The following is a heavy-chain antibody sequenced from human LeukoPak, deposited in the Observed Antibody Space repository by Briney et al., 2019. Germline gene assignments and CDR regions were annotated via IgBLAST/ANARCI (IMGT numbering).Heavy chain of an antibody. CDR3: AKDMNSYGSGSSYNPWGPFDS. CDR2: IAWNSGNT. V-gene: IGHV3-9*01. Sequence: GGSLRLSCAASGFTFDNYAMHWVRQAPGKGLDWVSGIAWNSGNTGFADSVKGRFTISRDNAENSLSLQMNSLTPEDTAFYFCAKDMNSYGSGSSYNPWGPFDSWGQGTLVTVSS. CDR1: GFTFDNYA. D-gene: IGHD3-10*01. J-gene: IGHJ4*02.